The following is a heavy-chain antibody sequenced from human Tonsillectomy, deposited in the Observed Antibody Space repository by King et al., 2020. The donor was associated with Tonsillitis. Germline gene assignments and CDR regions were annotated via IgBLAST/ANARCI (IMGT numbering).Heavy chain of an antibody. V-gene: IGHV4-59*01. Sequence: HVQLQESGPGLVKPSETLSLTCTVSGGSISSYYWSWIRQPPGKGLEWIGFIHYSGSTNYNPSLKSRDTISVDTSKNQFSLRLSSVTAADTAVYYCARASSYFDYWGQGTLVTVSS. CDR3: ARASSYFDY. CDR1: GGSISSYY. J-gene: IGHJ4*02. CDR2: IHYSGST.